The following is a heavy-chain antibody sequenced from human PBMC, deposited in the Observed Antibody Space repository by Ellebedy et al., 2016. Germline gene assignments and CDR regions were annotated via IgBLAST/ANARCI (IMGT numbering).Heavy chain of an antibody. CDR3: ARDLGGNGY. V-gene: IGHV1-18*01. CDR1: GYTFTSYG. Sequence: ASVKVSXXASGYTFTSYGISWVRQAPGQGLEWMGWISAYNGNTNYAQKFQGRVTITRDTSASTVYMELSSLRSEDTAVYYCARDLGGNGYWGQGTLVTVSS. J-gene: IGHJ4*02. CDR2: ISAYNGNT. D-gene: IGHD1-1*01.